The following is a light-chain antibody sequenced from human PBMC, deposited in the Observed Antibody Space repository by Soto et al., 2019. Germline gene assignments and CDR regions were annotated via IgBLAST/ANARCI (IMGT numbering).Light chain of an antibody. Sequence: QSVLTQPPSVSAAPGQKVTISCSGRSSTIGNNRVFWYQQFPGTAPKLLIYVNNKRPSGIPDRVSGSKSGTSATLGITGLQTGDEADYYCGTWDSSLSAGVFGGGTKLTVL. CDR3: GTWDSSLSAGV. J-gene: IGLJ2*01. V-gene: IGLV1-51*01. CDR1: SSTIGNNR. CDR2: VNN.